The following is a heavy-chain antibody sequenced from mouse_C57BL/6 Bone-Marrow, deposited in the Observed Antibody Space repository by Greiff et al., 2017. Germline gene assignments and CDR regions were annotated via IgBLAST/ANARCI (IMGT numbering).Heavy chain of an antibody. V-gene: IGHV5-4*01. CDR3: AREPSIYYGYP. CDR1: GFTFSSYA. Sequence: VQLQESGGGLVKPGGSLKLSCAASGFTFSSYAMSWVRQTPEKRLEWVATISDGGSYTYYPDNVKGRFTISRDNAKTNLYLQMSHLKSEDTAMYYCAREPSIYYGYPWGQGTLVTVSA. J-gene: IGHJ3*01. CDR2: ISDGGSYT. D-gene: IGHD2-2*01.